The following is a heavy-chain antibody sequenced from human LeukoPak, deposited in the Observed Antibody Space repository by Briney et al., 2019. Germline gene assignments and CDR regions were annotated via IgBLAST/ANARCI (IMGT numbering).Heavy chain of an antibody. CDR3: AIRGATGGAFDI. J-gene: IGHJ3*02. Sequence: GGSLRLSCAASGFMFSGYWMSWVRQAPGKGLEWVANINQDGSEKYYVDSVKGRFTISRDNAKNSLYLQMNSLRAEDTAVYYCAIRGATGGAFDIWGQGTMVTVSS. CDR2: INQDGSEK. D-gene: IGHD1-26*01. CDR1: GFMFSGYW. V-gene: IGHV3-7*02.